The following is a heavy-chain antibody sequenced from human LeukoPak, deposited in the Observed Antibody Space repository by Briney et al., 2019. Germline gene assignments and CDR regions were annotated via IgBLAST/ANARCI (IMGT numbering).Heavy chain of an antibody. CDR1: GYTFTGYY. Sequence: ASVKVSCKGSGYTFTGYYMHWVRQAPGQGLESMGWINPHSGATKYAEKFQGRVTMTRDTSISTAYMELSRLRSDDTAVYYCARGRYDILTGYYYFDYWGQGTLVTVSS. D-gene: IGHD3-9*01. V-gene: IGHV1-2*02. CDR3: ARGRYDILTGYYYFDY. CDR2: INPHSGAT. J-gene: IGHJ4*02.